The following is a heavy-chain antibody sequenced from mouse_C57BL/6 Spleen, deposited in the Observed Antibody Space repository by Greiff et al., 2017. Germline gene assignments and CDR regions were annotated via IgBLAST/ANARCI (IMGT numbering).Heavy chain of an antibody. D-gene: IGHD2-5*01. CDR2: IDPSDSYT. V-gene: IGHV1-50*01. CDR1: GYTFTSYW. CDR3: ARRDSKGGYAMDY. Sequence: QVQLQQPGAELVKPGASVKLSCKASGYTFTSYWMQWVKQRPGQGLEWIGEIDPSDSYTNYNQKFKGKATLTVDPSSSTAYMQRSRLTSEDSAVYYCARRDSKGGYAMDYWGQGTSVTVSS. J-gene: IGHJ4*01.